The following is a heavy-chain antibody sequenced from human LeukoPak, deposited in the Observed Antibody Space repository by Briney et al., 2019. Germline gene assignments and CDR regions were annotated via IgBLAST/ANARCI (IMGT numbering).Heavy chain of an antibody. CDR1: GYTFTGYY. J-gene: IGHJ4*02. V-gene: IGHV1-2*04. Sequence: GASVKVSCKASGYTFTGYYMHWVRQAPGQGLEWMGWINPNSGGTNYAQKFQGWVTMTRDTSISTAYMELSRLRSDDTAVYYCARGDATAIPPFDYWGQGTLVTVSS. CDR2: INPNSGGT. D-gene: IGHD2-2*02. CDR3: ARGDATAIPPFDY.